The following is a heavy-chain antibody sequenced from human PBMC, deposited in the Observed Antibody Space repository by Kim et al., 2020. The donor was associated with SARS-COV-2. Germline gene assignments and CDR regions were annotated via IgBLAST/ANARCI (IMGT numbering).Heavy chain of an antibody. CDR1: GFTFSSYA. V-gene: IGHV3-30*04. J-gene: IGHJ6*02. CDR2: ISYDGSNK. D-gene: IGHD5-18*01. Sequence: GGSLRLSCAASGFTFSSYAMHWVRQAPGKGLEWVAVISYDGSNKYYADSVKGRFTISRDNSKNTLYLQMNSLRAEDTAVYYCARAGYGRYYYGIDVWGQGTTVTVSS. CDR3: ARAGYGRYYYGIDV.